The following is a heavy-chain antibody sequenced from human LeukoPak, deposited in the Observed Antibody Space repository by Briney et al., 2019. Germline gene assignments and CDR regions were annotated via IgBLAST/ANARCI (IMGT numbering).Heavy chain of an antibody. Sequence: SETLSLTCSVSGDSIKSSGYYWAWIRQPPGKGLEWIGYIYYSGSTNYNPSLKSRVTISVDTSKNQFSLKLSSVTAADTAVYYCAREGKDIVVVPAAMRYYYYMDVWGKGTTVTISS. J-gene: IGHJ6*03. D-gene: IGHD2-2*01. CDR3: AREGKDIVVVPAAMRYYYYMDV. V-gene: IGHV4-61*08. CDR1: GDSIKSSGYY. CDR2: IYYSGST.